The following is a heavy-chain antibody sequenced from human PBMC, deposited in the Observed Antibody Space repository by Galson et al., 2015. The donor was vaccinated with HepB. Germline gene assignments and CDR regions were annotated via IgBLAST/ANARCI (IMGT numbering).Heavy chain of an antibody. Sequence: SLRLSCADSGFIVSSNYMSWVRQAPGKGLEWVAVLYTDETPYYADSVKGRFTISRSDSNNTVFLQMNSLGADDTAVYYCARTLTSGVFDYWGQGTLVTVSS. CDR1: GFIVSSNY. J-gene: IGHJ4*02. CDR3: ARTLTSGVFDY. V-gene: IGHV3-66*01. D-gene: IGHD4-11*01. CDR2: LYTDETP.